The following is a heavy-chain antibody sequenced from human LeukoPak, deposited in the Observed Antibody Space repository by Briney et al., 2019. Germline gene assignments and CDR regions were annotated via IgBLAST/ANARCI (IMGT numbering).Heavy chain of an antibody. CDR3: ARHGGVVSTAFDI. CDR1: GFTFSSYA. J-gene: IGHJ3*02. V-gene: IGHV3-30-3*01. Sequence: PGRSLRLSCAASGFTFSSYAMHWVRQAPGKGLEWVAVISYDGSNKYYADSVKGRFTISRDNSRNTLYLQMNSLRAEDTAVYYCARHGGVVSTAFDIWGQGTMVTVSS. CDR2: ISYDGSNK. D-gene: IGHD3-3*01.